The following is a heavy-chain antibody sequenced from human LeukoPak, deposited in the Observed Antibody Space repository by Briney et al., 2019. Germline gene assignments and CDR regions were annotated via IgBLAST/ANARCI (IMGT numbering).Heavy chain of an antibody. V-gene: IGHV1-69*13. Sequence: SVKVSCEASGGTFSSYAISWVRQAPGQGLEWMGGIIPIFGTANYAQKFQGRVTITADESTSTAYMELSSLRSEDTAVYYCARESYDSHLDAFDIWGQGTMVTVSS. CDR1: GGTFSSYA. CDR3: ARESYDSHLDAFDI. J-gene: IGHJ3*02. D-gene: IGHD3-3*01. CDR2: IIPIFGTA.